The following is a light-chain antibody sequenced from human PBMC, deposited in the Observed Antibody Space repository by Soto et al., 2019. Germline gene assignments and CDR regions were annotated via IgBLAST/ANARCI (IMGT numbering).Light chain of an antibody. CDR1: SSDVGGYNS. Sequence: QSALTQPPSASGSPGQSVTISCTGASSDVGGYNSVSWYQQHAGKAPKLMIYEVSKRPSGVPDRFSGSKSGNTASLTVSGLQAEDEADYYCCSYAGSNNLVFGGGTQLTVL. V-gene: IGLV2-8*01. CDR2: EVS. CDR3: CSYAGSNNLV. J-gene: IGLJ3*02.